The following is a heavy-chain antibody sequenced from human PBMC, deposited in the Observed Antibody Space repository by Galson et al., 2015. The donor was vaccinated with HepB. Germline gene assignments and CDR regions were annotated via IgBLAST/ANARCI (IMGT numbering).Heavy chain of an antibody. J-gene: IGHJ3*02. CDR3: VKDCKVDYGGDRGRAFDI. V-gene: IGHV3-23*01. D-gene: IGHD4-23*01. Sequence: SLRLSCAASGFPFRSYAMAWVRQAPGKGLEWVSTLSGRGDATYYADSVKGRFTISRDNSKNTLYLQMNSLRAEDTARYYCVKDCKVDYGGDRGRAFDIWGQGTVVTVSS. CDR1: GFPFRSYA. CDR2: LSGRGDAT.